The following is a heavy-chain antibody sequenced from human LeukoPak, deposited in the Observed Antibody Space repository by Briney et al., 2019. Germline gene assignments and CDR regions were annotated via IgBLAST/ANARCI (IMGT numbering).Heavy chain of an antibody. J-gene: IGHJ4*02. CDR1: GFTFSSYS. D-gene: IGHD2-15*01. CDR3: AREYCSGGSCYGQDY. V-gene: IGHV3-21*01. CDR2: ISSSSSYI. Sequence: GGSLRVSCAASGFTFSSYSMNWVRQAPGKRLEWVSSISSSSSYIYYADSVKGRFTISRDNAKNSLYLQMDSLRAEDTAVYYCAREYCSGGSCYGQDYWGQGTLVTVSS.